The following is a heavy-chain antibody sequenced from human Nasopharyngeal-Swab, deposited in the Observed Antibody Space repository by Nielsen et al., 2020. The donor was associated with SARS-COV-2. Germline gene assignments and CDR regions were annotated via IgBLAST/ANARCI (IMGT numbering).Heavy chain of an antibody. CDR2: ISYDGSNK. CDR1: GFTFSSYA. V-gene: IGHV3-30-3*01. D-gene: IGHD3-10*01. CDR3: ARDGGLWFYYFDY. Sequence: GGSLRLSCAASGFTFSSYAMHWVRRAPGKGLEWVAVISYDGSNKYYADSVKGRFTISRDNSKNTLYLQMNSLRAEDTAVYYCARDGGLWFYYFDYWGQGTLVTVSS. J-gene: IGHJ4*02.